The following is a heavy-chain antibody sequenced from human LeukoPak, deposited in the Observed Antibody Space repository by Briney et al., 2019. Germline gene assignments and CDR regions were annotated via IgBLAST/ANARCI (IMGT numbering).Heavy chain of an antibody. Sequence: SETLSLTCTVSGGSISSYYWSWIRQPPGKGLEWIGYIYTSGSTNYNPSLKSRVTISVDTSKNQFSLKLSSVTAADTAVYYCARGPNYGDRVDYLDSWGQGTKVTVSS. V-gene: IGHV4-4*09. J-gene: IGHJ4*02. CDR1: GGSISSYY. CDR2: IYTSGST. CDR3: ARGPNYGDRVDYLDS. D-gene: IGHD4-17*01.